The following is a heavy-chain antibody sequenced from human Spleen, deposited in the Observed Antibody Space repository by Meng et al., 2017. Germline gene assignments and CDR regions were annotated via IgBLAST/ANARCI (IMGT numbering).Heavy chain of an antibody. D-gene: IGHD3-10*01. CDR3: ARARLLWFGELLGPFDY. V-gene: IGHV3-11*04. CDR1: GFTFNDYF. Sequence: GESLKISCAASGFTFNDYFMSWIRQAPGKGLEWISYISYSDRTNYHADSVKGRFTISRDNSKNTLYLQMNSLRAEDTAVYYCARARLLWFGELLGPFDYWGQGTLVTVSS. J-gene: IGHJ4*02. CDR2: ISYSDRTN.